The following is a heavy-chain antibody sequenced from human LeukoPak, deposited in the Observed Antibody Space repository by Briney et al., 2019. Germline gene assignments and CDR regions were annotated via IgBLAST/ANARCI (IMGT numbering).Heavy chain of an antibody. J-gene: IGHJ6*02. CDR3: ARAVVVPAAIPQGHYYYYGMDV. Sequence: SETLSLTCGVYGGSFSGYYWSWIRQPPGKGLEWIGEINHSGGTNYNPSLKSRVTISVDTSKNQFSLKLTSVTAADTALYYCARAVVVPAAIPQGHYYYYGMDVWGQGTTVTVSS. V-gene: IGHV4-34*01. D-gene: IGHD2-2*02. CDR2: INHSGGT. CDR1: GGSFSGYY.